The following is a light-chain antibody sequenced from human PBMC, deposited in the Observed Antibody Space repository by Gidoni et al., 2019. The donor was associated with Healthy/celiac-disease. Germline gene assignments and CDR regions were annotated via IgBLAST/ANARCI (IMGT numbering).Light chain of an antibody. Sequence: IVMTQSPLSLPVTPGEPASISCRSRKSLLHSNGYNYLDWYLQKPGQSPQLLIYLGSNRASGVPDRFSGSGSGKDFTLKISRVEAEDVGVYYCMQAIQTPLTFGGGTKVEIK. V-gene: IGKV2-28*01. CDR2: LGS. CDR3: MQAIQTPLT. J-gene: IGKJ4*01. CDR1: KSLLHSNGYNY.